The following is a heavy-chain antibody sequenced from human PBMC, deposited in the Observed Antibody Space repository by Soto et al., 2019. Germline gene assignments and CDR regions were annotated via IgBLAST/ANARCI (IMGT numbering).Heavy chain of an antibody. V-gene: IGHV3-7*04. D-gene: IGHD3-22*01. CDR3: ARFYYDSSGYLPSPYYYYYYGMDV. J-gene: IGHJ6*02. Sequence: GGSLRLSCAASGFTFSSYWMSWVRQAPGKGLEWVANIKQDGSEKYYVDSVKGRFTISRDNAKNSLYLQMNSLRAEDTAVYYCARFYYDSSGYLPSPYYYYYYGMDVWGQGTTVTVSS. CDR1: GFTFSSYW. CDR2: IKQDGSEK.